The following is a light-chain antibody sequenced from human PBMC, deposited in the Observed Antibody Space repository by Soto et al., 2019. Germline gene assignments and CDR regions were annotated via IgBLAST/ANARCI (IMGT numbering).Light chain of an antibody. CDR3: HQYYSSPQT. Sequence: DIVLTQSPDSLAVSLGERATINCKSSQSVLYTSDNKNYLTWYQLRPGQPPKLLIYWASTRESGVTDRFSGSGSGTDFTLNLSSLQAEDVAVYYCHQYYSSPQTFGQGTKVEIK. V-gene: IGKV4-1*01. J-gene: IGKJ1*01. CDR1: QSVLYTSDNKNY. CDR2: WAS.